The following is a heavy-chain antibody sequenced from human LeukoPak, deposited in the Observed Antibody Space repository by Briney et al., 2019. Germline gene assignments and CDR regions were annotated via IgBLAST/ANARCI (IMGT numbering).Heavy chain of an antibody. D-gene: IGHD3-16*01. CDR2: INHNGNVN. Sequence: PGGSLRLSCAASGFTFSSYWMNWARQAPGQGLEWVASINHNGNVNYYVDFVKGRFTISRDNAKNSLYLQMSNLRAEDTAVYFCARGGGLDVWGQGATVTVSS. J-gene: IGHJ6*02. CDR1: GFTFSSYW. CDR3: ARGGGLDV. V-gene: IGHV3-7*03.